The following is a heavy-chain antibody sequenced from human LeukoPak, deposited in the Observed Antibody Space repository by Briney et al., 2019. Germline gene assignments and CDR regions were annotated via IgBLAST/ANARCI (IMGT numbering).Heavy chain of an antibody. D-gene: IGHD2-2*02. CDR1: GFTFSSYA. CDR2: ISYDGSNK. CDR3: AADCSSTSCYKD. V-gene: IGHV3-30-3*01. Sequence: GGSLRLSCAASGFTFSSYAMHWVRQAPGKGLEWVAVISYDGSNKYYADSVKGRFTISRDNSKNTLYLQMNSLRADDTAVYYCAADCSSTSCYKDWGQGTLVTVSS. J-gene: IGHJ4*02.